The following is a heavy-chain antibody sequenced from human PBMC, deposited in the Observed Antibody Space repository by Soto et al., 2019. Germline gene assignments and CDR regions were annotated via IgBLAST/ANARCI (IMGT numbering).Heavy chain of an antibody. V-gene: IGHV3-48*02. CDR1: GITFNSYN. J-gene: IGHJ4*02. CDR3: ARAVAGYFDY. Sequence: EVQLVESGGGLVQPGGSLRLSCAVSGITFNSYNMNWVRQAPGKGLEWVSTVSSTSSTIYYADSVKGRFTISRDNAKNSLYLQINSLRDEDTAVYYCARAVAGYFDYWGQGTLVTVSS. D-gene: IGHD6-19*01. CDR2: VSSTSSTI.